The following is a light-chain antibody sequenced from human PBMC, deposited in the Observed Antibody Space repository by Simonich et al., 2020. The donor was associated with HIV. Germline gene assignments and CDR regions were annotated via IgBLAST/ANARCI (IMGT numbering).Light chain of an antibody. Sequence: EIVLTQSPATLSLSPGERATLSCRASQSVSSNLAWYQQKPGQAPTLLIYDASTRATGIPARFSGSGSGTEFTLTSNRMQSEDFAVYYCQQYNNWPRTFGLGTKVEMK. J-gene: IGKJ1*01. V-gene: IGKV3-15*01. CDR1: QSVSSN. CDR3: QQYNNWPRT. CDR2: DAS.